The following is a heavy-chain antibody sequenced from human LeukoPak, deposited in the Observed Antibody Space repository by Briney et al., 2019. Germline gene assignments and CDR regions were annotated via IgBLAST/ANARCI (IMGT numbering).Heavy chain of an antibody. CDR1: GFTFSSYS. Sequence: PGGSLRLSCAASGFTFSSYSMNWVRQAPGKGLEWVSSISSSSSYIYYADSVMGRFTISRDNAKNSLYPQMNSLRAEDTAVYYCAREGGGLDYWGQGTLVTVSS. V-gene: IGHV3-21*01. J-gene: IGHJ4*02. D-gene: IGHD3-10*01. CDR2: ISSSSSYI. CDR3: AREGGGLDY.